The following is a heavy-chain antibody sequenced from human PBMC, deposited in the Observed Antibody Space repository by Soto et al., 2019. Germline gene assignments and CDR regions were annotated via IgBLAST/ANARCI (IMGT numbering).Heavy chain of an antibody. J-gene: IGHJ6*02. CDR2: IYHSGST. D-gene: IGHD4-17*01. Sequence: SETLSLTCTVSDGSISSYYWSWIRQPPGKGLEWIGYIYHSGSTNYNPSLKSRVTISVDRSKNQFSLKLSSVTAADTAVYYCARAHYGDYGYGMEVWGQGTTVTVSS. CDR1: DGSISSYY. V-gene: IGHV4-59*12. CDR3: ARAHYGDYGYGMEV.